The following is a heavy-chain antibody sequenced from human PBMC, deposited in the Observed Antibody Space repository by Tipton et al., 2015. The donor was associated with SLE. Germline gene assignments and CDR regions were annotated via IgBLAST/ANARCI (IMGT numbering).Heavy chain of an antibody. V-gene: IGHV3-30*19. CDR3: AILGYYDSSGYYVDS. Sequence: SLRLSCAASAFTFRRYGMHWVRQAPGKGLQWVTFITHDGSYQYYADSVKGRFTISRDNSKNTLYLQMNSLRAEDTAVYYCAILGYYDSSGYYVDSWGQGTLVTVSS. D-gene: IGHD3-22*01. CDR1: AFTFRRYG. CDR2: ITHDGSYQ. J-gene: IGHJ4*02.